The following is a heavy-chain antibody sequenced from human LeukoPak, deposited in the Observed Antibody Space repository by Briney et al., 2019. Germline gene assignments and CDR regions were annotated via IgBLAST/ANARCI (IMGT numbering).Heavy chain of an antibody. CDR2: ISYDGSNK. CDR3: ARVGAAGTNLYYYYYMDV. J-gene: IGHJ6*03. CDR1: GFTLSSYE. D-gene: IGHD6-13*01. V-gene: IGHV3-30*04. Sequence: GGSLRLSCTASGFTLSSYEMSWIRQAPGKGLEWVAVISYDGSNKYYADSVKGRFTISRDNSKNTLYLQMNSLRAEDTAVYYCARVGAAGTNLYYYYYMDVWGKGTTVTVSS.